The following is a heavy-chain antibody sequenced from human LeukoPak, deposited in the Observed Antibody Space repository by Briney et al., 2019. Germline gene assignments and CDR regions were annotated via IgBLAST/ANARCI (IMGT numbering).Heavy chain of an antibody. V-gene: IGHV3-20*04. CDR1: GFTFDDYG. D-gene: IGHD2-2*01. CDR3: ARVVVVPAANHDAFDI. J-gene: IGHJ3*02. Sequence: GGSLRLSCAASGFTFDDYGMSWVRQAPGKGLEWVSGINWNGGSTGYADSVKGRFTISRDNAKNSLYLQMNSLRAEDTALYYCARVVVVPAANHDAFDIWGQGTMVTVSS. CDR2: INWNGGST.